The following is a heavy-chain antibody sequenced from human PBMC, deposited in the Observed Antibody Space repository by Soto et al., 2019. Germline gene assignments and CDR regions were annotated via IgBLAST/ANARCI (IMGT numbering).Heavy chain of an antibody. D-gene: IGHD3-10*01. CDR1: GYTLTELS. Sequence: QVQLVQSGAEVKKPGASVKVSCKVSGYTLTELSMHWVRQAPGKGLEWMGGFDPEDCETIYAQKFQGRVTMTEDTSTDTAYMELGSLGSEYTAVYYCASPSRGGAWLGYYYSRDVWGQGTTVTVSS. CDR2: FDPEDCET. CDR3: ASPSRGGAWLGYYYSRDV. V-gene: IGHV1-24*01. J-gene: IGHJ6*02.